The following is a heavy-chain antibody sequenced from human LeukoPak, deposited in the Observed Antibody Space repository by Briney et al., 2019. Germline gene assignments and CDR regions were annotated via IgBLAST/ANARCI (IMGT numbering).Heavy chain of an antibody. J-gene: IGHJ4*02. D-gene: IGHD3-22*01. CDR3: ARGGQIVVVSTFDY. Sequence: GGSLRLSCAASGFTFSSYAMSWVRQAPGKGLEWVSAISGSGGSTGYADSVKGRFTISRDNAKNSLYLQMNSLRAEDTALYYCARGGQIVVVSTFDYWGQGTLVTVSS. CDR2: ISGSGGST. V-gene: IGHV3-20*04. CDR1: GFTFSSYA.